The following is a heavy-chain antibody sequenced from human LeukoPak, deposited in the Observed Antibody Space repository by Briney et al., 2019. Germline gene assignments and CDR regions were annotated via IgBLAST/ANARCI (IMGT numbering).Heavy chain of an antibody. CDR2: INHSGST. Sequence: SETLSLTCAVYGGSFSGYYWSWIRQPPGKGLEWIGEINHSGSTNYNPSLKSRVTISVDTSKNQFSLKLSSVTAADTAVYYCARYYDFWSGPGGYFDYWGQGTLVTVSS. J-gene: IGHJ4*02. D-gene: IGHD3-3*01. V-gene: IGHV4-34*01. CDR3: ARYYDFWSGPGGYFDY. CDR1: GGSFSGYY.